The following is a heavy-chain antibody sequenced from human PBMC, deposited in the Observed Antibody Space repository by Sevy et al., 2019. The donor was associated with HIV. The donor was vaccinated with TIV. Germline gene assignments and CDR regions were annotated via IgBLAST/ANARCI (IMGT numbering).Heavy chain of an antibody. Sequence: GGSLRLSCAASGFTFSSYWMHWVRQAPGKGLVWVSRINSDGSSTSYADSVKGRFTISRDNAKNTLYLQMNSLRAEDTAVYYCARDFWSGYYTRGRDYYYGIDVWGQGTTVTVSS. V-gene: IGHV3-74*01. J-gene: IGHJ6*02. CDR2: INSDGSST. CDR3: ARDFWSGYYTRGRDYYYGIDV. D-gene: IGHD3-3*01. CDR1: GFTFSSYW.